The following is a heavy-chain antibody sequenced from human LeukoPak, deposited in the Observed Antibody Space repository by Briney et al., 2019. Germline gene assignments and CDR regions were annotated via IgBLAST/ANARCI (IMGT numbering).Heavy chain of an antibody. J-gene: IGHJ5*02. CDR3: ARQPKGSCGSSSCYAPFNGFDP. CDR1: GYSFTSYW. Sequence: GESLKISCKGSGYSFTSYWLGWVRQMPGKGLEWVGIIYPGDSDTRYRPSFQGQITISVDKSISTAYLQWSSLKASDTAMYYCARQPKGSCGSSSCYAPFNGFDPWGQGTLVTVSS. CDR2: IYPGDSDT. D-gene: IGHD2-2*01. V-gene: IGHV5-51*01.